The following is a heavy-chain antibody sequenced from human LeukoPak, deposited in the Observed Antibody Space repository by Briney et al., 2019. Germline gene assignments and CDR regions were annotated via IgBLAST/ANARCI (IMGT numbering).Heavy chain of an antibody. D-gene: IGHD2-2*01. CDR3: ASGFVVVPAEAFDI. V-gene: IGHV3-30*04. CDR1: GFTFSSYA. Sequence: AGGSLRLSCAASGFTFSSYAMHWVRQAPGKGLEWVAVISYDGSNKYYADSVKGRFTISRDNSKNTLYLQMNSLRAEDTAVYYCASGFVVVPAEAFDIWGQGTMVTVPS. CDR2: ISYDGSNK. J-gene: IGHJ3*02.